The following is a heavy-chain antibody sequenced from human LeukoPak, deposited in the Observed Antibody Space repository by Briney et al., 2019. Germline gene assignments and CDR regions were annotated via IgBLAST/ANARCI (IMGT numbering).Heavy chain of an antibody. D-gene: IGHD3-10*01. CDR1: GYTLTSYY. CDR3: ARDRGTGSYNPLAY. Sequence: ASVKVSCKASGYTLTSYYMHWVRQAPGQGLEWMGWINPNSGGTNYAQKFQGRVTMTRDTSISTAYMELRSLRSDDTAIYYCARDRGTGSYNPLAYWGQGTLVTVSS. J-gene: IGHJ4*02. CDR2: INPNSGGT. V-gene: IGHV1-2*02.